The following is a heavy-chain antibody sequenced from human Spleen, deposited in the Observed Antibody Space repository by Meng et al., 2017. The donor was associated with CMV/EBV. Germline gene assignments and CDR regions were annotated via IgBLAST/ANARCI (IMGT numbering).Heavy chain of an antibody. CDR3: ARQFGSIGLDAFDI. CDR2: IRYDERNK. J-gene: IGHJ3*02. CDR1: GFTFSRNG. V-gene: IGHV3-30*02. D-gene: IGHD3-22*01. Sequence: GGSLRLSCAASGFTFSRNGMYWVRQAPGKGLEWVAFIRYDERNKYYAKSVQGRFTISRDNSRNTLYLQMNSLRADDTAMYYCARQFGSIGLDAFDIWGQGTMVTVS.